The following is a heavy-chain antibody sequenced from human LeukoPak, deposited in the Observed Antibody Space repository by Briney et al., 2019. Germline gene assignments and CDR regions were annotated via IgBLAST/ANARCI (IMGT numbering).Heavy chain of an antibody. CDR2: ISSIGGTT. J-gene: IGHJ4*02. V-gene: IGHV3-64D*09. D-gene: IGHD1-1*01. CDR3: VKNTGYYDY. CDR1: GSTFSTYA. Sequence: GGSLRLSCSASGSTFSTYAMHWVRQAPGKGLEYVAAISSIGGTTYYVDSVKGRFTVSRDNSKNMLYLQMTSLRAEDTAVYYCVKNTGYYDYWGQGALVTVSS.